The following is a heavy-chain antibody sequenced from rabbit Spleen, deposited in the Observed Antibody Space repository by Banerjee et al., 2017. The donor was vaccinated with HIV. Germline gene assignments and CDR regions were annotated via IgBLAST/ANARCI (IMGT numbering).Heavy chain of an antibody. D-gene: IGHD6-1*01. Sequence: QSLEESGGDLVKPGASLTLTCTASGFSFSSNDYMCWVRQAPGKGLEWIACINVVTGKAVYASWAKGRSTFSKTSSTMVTLQMTSLTGADTATYFCARGYAGYAAYGYAVFDLWGQGTLVTVS. CDR1: GFSFSSNDY. CDR2: INVVTGKA. V-gene: IGHV1S40*01. CDR3: ARGYAGYAAYGYAVFDL. J-gene: IGHJ3*01.